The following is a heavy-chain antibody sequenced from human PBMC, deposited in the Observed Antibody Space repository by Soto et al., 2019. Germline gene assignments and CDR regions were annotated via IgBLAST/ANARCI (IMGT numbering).Heavy chain of an antibody. CDR2: ISSSSSYT. D-gene: IGHD1-20*01. V-gene: IGHV3-11*06. CDR1: GFTFSDYY. J-gene: IGHJ4*02. Sequence: QVQLVESGGGLVKPGGSLRLSCAASGFTFSDYYMSWIRQAPGKGLEWVSYISSSSSYTNYADSVKGRFTISRDNAKNSLSLQMNSRRAEDTAVYYCARGRYNWNDGPHFDYGGRETLVPVSS. CDR3: ARGRYNWNDGPHFDY.